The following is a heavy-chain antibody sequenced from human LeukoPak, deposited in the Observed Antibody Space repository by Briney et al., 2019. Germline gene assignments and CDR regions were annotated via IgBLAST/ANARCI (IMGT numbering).Heavy chain of an antibody. J-gene: IGHJ4*02. D-gene: IGHD5-18*01. CDR1: GFTFSSYS. V-gene: IGHV3-21*01. CDR2: ISSSSSYI. CDR3: ARDRGGRGYSYGYS. Sequence: PGGSLRLSCAASGFTFSSYSMNWVRQAPGKGLEWVSSISSSSSYIYYADSVKGRFTISRDNAKNSLYLQMNSLRAEDTAVYYCARDRGGRGYSYGYSWGQGTLVTVSS.